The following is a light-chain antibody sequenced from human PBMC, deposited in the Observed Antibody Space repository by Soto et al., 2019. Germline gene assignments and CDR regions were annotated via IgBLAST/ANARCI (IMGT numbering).Light chain of an antibody. V-gene: IGKV3-20*01. CDR2: GTS. Sequence: EIVMTQSPATLSVSPGEGATLSCRASQSVGSNLAWYQQKPGQAPRLLIYGTSSRATGIPDRFSGSGSGTDFTLTISRLEPEDIAVYYCQQYGDSQTFGQGTKVDIK. CDR3: QQYGDSQT. CDR1: QSVGSN. J-gene: IGKJ1*01.